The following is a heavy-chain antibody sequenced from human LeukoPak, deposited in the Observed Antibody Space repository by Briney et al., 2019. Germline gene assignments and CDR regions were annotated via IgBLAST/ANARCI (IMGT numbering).Heavy chain of an antibody. J-gene: IGHJ6*03. CDR2: IYYSGSI. V-gene: IGHV4-39*01. CDR3: ARRKGITIFGVYYYYMDV. CDR1: GGSISISTYS. Sequence: SETLSLTCTVSGGSISISTYSWGWIRQPPGKGLEWIGSIYYSGSIYYNPSLKSRVTISVDTSKNQFSLKLTTVTTADTAVYYCARRKGITIFGVYYYYMDVWGKGTTVTVSS. D-gene: IGHD3-3*01.